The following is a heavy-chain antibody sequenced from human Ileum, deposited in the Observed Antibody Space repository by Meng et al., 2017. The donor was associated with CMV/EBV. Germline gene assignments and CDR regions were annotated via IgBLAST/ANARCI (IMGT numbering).Heavy chain of an antibody. V-gene: IGHV3-72*01. CDR1: GFTLSDHY. CDR2: TRNKANSYTT. CDR3: ARVNQLRYYFDY. J-gene: IGHJ4*02. D-gene: IGHD2-2*01. Sequence: TGFTLSDHYMDWVRQAPGKGLEWVGRTRNKANSYTTEYAASVKGRFTISRDDSKNSLYLQMNSLKTEDTAVYYCARVNQLRYYFDYWGQGTLVTVSS.